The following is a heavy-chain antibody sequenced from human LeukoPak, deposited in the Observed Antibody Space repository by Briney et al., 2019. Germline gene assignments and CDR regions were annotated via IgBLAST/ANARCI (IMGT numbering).Heavy chain of an antibody. CDR2: IYYSGST. CDR3: ARVVWGSGSYHHDAFDI. CDR1: GGSISSYY. Sequence: SETLSLTCTVSGGSISSYYWSWIRQPPGKGLEWIGYIYYSGSTNYNPPLKSRVTISVDTSKNQFSLKLSSVTAADTAVYYCARVVWGSGSYHHDAFDIWGQGTMVTVSS. D-gene: IGHD3-10*01. V-gene: IGHV4-59*01. J-gene: IGHJ3*02.